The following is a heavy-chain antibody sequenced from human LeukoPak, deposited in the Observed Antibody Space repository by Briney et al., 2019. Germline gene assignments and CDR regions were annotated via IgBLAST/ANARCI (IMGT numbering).Heavy chain of an antibody. D-gene: IGHD5-18*01. CDR3: ARVVRGYSYGSWYFDY. J-gene: IGHJ4*02. V-gene: IGHV4-34*01. Sequence: SETLSLTCAVYGGSFSGYYWSWIRQPPGKGLECIGEINHSGSTNYNPSLKSRVTISVDTSKNQFSLKLSSVTAADTAVYYCARVVRGYSYGSWYFDYWGQGTLVTVSS. CDR2: INHSGST. CDR1: GGSFSGYY.